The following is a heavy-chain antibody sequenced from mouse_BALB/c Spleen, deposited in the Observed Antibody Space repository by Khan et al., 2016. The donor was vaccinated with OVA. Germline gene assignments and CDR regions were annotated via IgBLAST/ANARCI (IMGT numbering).Heavy chain of an antibody. CDR1: GYTFTNYG. Sequence: QIQLVQSGPELKKPGETVKISCTASGYTFTNYGMNWVKQAPGKGLKWMGWINTYTGQPTYPAEFKGRFAFSLETSASTAYLQINNLNNEDTATYFCARSNSYWYFDVWGAGTTVIVSS. CDR3: ARSNSYWYFDV. J-gene: IGHJ1*01. V-gene: IGHV9-3-1*01. CDR2: INTYTGQP. D-gene: IGHD4-1*02.